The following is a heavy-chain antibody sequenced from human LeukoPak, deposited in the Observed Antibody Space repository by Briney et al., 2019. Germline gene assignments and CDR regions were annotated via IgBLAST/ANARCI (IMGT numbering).Heavy chain of an antibody. D-gene: IGHD3-10*01. CDR2: ISGSGTST. J-gene: IGHJ4*02. V-gene: IGHV3-23*01. CDR1: GYTFNSYA. CDR3: AKEPASGSCFDY. Sequence: GGSLRLSCIPSGYTFNSYAMSWVRQAPGKGLEWVSGISGSGTSTYYADSVKGRFTISRDNSKNTLYLQMNSLRAEDTALYYCAKEPASGSCFDYWGQRTLVTVSS.